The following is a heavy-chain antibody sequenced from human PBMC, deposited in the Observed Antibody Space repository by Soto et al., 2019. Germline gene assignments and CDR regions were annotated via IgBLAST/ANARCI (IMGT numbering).Heavy chain of an antibody. J-gene: IGHJ4*02. CDR2: ISGSGGST. Sequence: EVQLLESGGGLVQPGGSLRLSCAASGFTFSSYAMNWVRQAPGKGLEWVSAISGSGGSTYYADSVKGRFTISRDNSKNTLYLQMNSLRAEDTAVYYCAKDRYYDSSGYNWGQGTLVTVSS. V-gene: IGHV3-23*01. D-gene: IGHD3-22*01. CDR3: AKDRYYDSSGYN. CDR1: GFTFSSYA.